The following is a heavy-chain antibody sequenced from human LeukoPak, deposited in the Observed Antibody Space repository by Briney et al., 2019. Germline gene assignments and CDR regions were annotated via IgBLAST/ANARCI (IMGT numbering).Heavy chain of an antibody. CDR1: GFTFSSYG. Sequence: GGSLRLSCAASGFTFSSYGIHWVRQAPGKGLEWVAVIWYDGSNKYYADSVKGRFTISRDNSKNTPYLQMNSLRAEDTAVYYCAKLIDYGGKVIDYWGQGTLVTVSS. V-gene: IGHV3-33*06. CDR3: AKLIDYGGKVIDY. CDR2: IWYDGSNK. J-gene: IGHJ4*02. D-gene: IGHD4-23*01.